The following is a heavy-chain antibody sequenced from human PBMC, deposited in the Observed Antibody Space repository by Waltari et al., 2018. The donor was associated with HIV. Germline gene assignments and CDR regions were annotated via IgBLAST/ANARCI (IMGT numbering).Heavy chain of an antibody. CDR2: INAGNGNT. CDR3: TRSGGAREALYHYYGMDV. CDR1: GYTFTNYA. D-gene: IGHD3-16*01. Sequence: QVQLVQSGAEVKKPGASVQVSCKASGYTFTNYAIHWVRQAPGQRLEWMGWINAGNGNTKYSQKFHGRVTITRDTAASIAYMELSSLRSEDTAVYYCTRSGGAREALYHYYGMDVWGQGTTVTVSS. V-gene: IGHV1-3*01. J-gene: IGHJ6*02.